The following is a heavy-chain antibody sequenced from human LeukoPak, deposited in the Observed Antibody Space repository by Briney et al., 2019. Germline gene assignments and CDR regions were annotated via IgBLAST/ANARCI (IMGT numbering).Heavy chain of an antibody. CDR2: INPRGGST. CDR1: GYTFTRYD. V-gene: IGHV1-46*01. J-gene: IGHJ4*02. CDR3: ARDSPDGYSSSWYVLCY. D-gene: IGHD6-13*01. Sequence: ASVKVSCKASGYTFTRYDMHWVPQAPGQGLEWMGVINPRGGSTSYAQKFQGRVTMSRDMSTSTVYMELSSLRSEDTAVYYCARDSPDGYSSSWYVLCYWGQGTLVTVSS.